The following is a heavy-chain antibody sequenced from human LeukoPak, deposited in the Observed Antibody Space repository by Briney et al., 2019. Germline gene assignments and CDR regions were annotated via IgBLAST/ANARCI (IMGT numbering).Heavy chain of an antibody. CDR1: EFTFTNAW. CDR3: SSLIRDYYYMDV. Sequence: GGSLRLSCAASEFTFTNAWMSWVRQAPGKGLEWVGRIKSKTDDGTTDYAAPVKGRFIISRDDSKNTLFLQMNSLKTEDTAVYYCSSLIRDYYYMDVWGKGTTVTVSS. D-gene: IGHD3-16*01. J-gene: IGHJ6*03. CDR2: IKSKTDDGTT. V-gene: IGHV3-15*01.